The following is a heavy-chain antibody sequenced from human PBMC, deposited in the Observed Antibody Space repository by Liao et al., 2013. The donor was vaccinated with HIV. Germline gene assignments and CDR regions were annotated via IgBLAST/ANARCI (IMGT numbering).Heavy chain of an antibody. CDR2: VYFSGTT. CDR3: AREREEFXDFRGGPYRNYAFDI. V-gene: IGHV4-4*07. D-gene: IGHD3-16*02. CDR1: GGSISDYY. J-gene: IGHJ3*02. Sequence: QLQLQESGPGLVKPSETLSLTCSVSGGSISDYYWTWIRQPAGKGLEWIGHVYFSGTTKYNPSLKSRVTMSVDTSKNQFSLNLSSVTAADTAVYFCAREREEFXDFRGGPYRNYAFDIWGQGTLVTVSS.